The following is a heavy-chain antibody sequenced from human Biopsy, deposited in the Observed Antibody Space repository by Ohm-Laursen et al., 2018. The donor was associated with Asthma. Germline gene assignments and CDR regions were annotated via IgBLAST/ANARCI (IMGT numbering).Heavy chain of an antibody. CDR2: IIPIVGTT. CDR1: GGTFSSDA. J-gene: IGHJ2*01. D-gene: IGHD3-16*01. CDR3: ARDQGDFWFFDL. V-gene: IGHV1-69*13. Sequence: SVKVSCKPSGGTFSSDAIGWVRQAPGQGLEWMGGIIPIVGTTAYAQKFQGRVTITADEATSTAYMELSSLRSEDTAVYYCARDQGDFWFFDLWGRGSLVTVSS.